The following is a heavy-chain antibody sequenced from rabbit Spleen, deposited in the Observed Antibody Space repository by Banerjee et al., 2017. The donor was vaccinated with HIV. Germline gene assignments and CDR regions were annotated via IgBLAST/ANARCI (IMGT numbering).Heavy chain of an antibody. CDR2: IYAGSSGFT. J-gene: IGHJ6*01. Sequence: QSLEESGGDLVKPGASLTLTCTASGFSLTSSDYMCWVRQAPGKGLEWIACIYAGSSGFTYHATWAKGRFTCSKTSSTTVTLQMTSLTVADTATYFCARDTGSSFSTYGMDLWGQGTLVTVS. V-gene: IGHV1S40*01. D-gene: IGHD8-1*01. CDR1: GFSLTSSDY. CDR3: ARDTGSSFSTYGMDL.